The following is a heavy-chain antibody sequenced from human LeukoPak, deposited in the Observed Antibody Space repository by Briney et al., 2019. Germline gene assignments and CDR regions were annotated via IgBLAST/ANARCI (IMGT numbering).Heavy chain of an antibody. J-gene: IGHJ4*02. D-gene: IGHD3-16*01. Sequence: SETLSLTCAVYGGSFSGYYWSWIRQPPGKELEWIGEINHSGSTNYNPSLKSRVTISVDTSKNQFSLKLSSVTAADTAVYYCARRGGFPYWGQGTLVTVSS. CDR1: GGSFSGYY. CDR3: ARRGGFPY. V-gene: IGHV4-34*01. CDR2: INHSGST.